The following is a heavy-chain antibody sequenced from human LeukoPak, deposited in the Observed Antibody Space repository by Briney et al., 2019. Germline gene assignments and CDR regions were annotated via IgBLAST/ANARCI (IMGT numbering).Heavy chain of an antibody. D-gene: IGHD4-11*01. CDR3: ASYDYQGAFFDY. V-gene: IGHV3-11*04. J-gene: IGHJ4*02. CDR1: GFTFSDYY. CDR2: ISSSGSTI. Sequence: AGGSLRLSCAASGFTFSDYYMSWIRQAPGKGLEWVSYISSSGSTIYYADSVKGRFTISRDNAKNSLYLQMNSLRDEDTAVYYCASYDYQGAFFDYWGQGTLVTVSS.